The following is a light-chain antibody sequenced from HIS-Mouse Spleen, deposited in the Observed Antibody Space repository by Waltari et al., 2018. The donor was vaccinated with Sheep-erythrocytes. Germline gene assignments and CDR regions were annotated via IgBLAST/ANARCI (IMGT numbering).Light chain of an antibody. J-gene: IGLJ3*02. CDR3: SSYAGSNNWV. Sequence: QSALTQPPSASGSPGQSVTISCTGTSSDVCGYNSVSWYQQHQGKAPKLMIDEVSKRPSGVPDRFSGSKSGNTASLTVSGLQAEDEADYYCSSYAGSNNWVFGGGTKLTVL. CDR1: SSDVCGYNS. V-gene: IGLV2-8*01. CDR2: EVS.